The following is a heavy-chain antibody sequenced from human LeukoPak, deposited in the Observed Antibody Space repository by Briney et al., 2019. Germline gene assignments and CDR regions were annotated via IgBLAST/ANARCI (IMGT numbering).Heavy chain of an antibody. CDR1: GYSISGGYY. CDR3: ARDPGGYYDFWSGYLSATMDV. CDR2: IYHNGST. J-gene: IGHJ6*03. V-gene: IGHV4-38-2*02. Sequence: SETLSLTCAVSGYSISGGYYWGWIRQPPGKGLEWIGSIYHNGSTYYNPSLKSRVTISVDTSKNQFSLKLSSVTAADTAVYYCARDPGGYYDFWSGYLSATMDVWGKGTTVTVSS. D-gene: IGHD3-3*01.